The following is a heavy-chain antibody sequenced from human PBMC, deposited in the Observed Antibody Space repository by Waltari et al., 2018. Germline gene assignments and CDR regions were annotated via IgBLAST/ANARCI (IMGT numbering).Heavy chain of an antibody. Sequence: DVQLVESGGSVVRPGGSLRLCCAACGYGVGDYDMSWVRQAQGEGLECVSGLNWNGGSTSYAESLKGRFTNSRDNAKNSLYLQMNSLRDEDTALYYCAKDSLGIPFYYVDVWGKGTTVTVS. CDR1: GYGVGDYD. CDR3: AKDSLGIPFYYVDV. J-gene: IGHJ6*03. CDR2: LNWNGGST. V-gene: IGHV3-20*04.